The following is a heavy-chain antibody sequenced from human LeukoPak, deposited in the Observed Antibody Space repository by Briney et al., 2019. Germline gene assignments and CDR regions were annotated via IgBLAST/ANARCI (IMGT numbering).Heavy chain of an antibody. CDR2: ISGSGGST. D-gene: IGHD3-3*01. CDR3: AKGAYYDFWSGHQNTRVFDY. V-gene: IGHV3-23*01. J-gene: IGHJ4*02. CDR1: GFTFSSYA. Sequence: PGGSLRLSYAASGFTFSSYAMSWVRQAPGKGLEWVSAISGSGGSTYYADSVKGRFTISRDNSKNTLYLQMNSLRAEDTAVYYCAKGAYYDFWSGHQNTRVFDYWGQGTLVTVSS.